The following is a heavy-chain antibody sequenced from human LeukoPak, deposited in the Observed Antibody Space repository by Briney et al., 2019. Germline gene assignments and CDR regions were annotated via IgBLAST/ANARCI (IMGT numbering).Heavy chain of an antibody. D-gene: IGHD2-15*01. CDR2: IIPIFGTA. J-gene: IGHJ6*03. V-gene: IGHV1-69*05. CDR3: ARDRVVAANYYYYMDV. CDR1: GSTFSSYA. Sequence: GASVKVSCKASGSTFSSYAISWVRQAPGQGLEWMGRIIPIFGTANYAQKFQGRVTITTDESTSTAYMELSSLRSEDTAVYYCARDRVVAANYYYYMDVWGKGTSVTVSS.